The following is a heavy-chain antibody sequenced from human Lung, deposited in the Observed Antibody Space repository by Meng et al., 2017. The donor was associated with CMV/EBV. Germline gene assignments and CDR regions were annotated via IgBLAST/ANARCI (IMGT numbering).Heavy chain of an antibody. D-gene: IGHD3-3*01. V-gene: IGHV3-21*01. CDR2: ISSSSSYI. CDR3: ARDHYDFWSGYYLYYYYGMDV. CDR1: GFTFSSYS. Sequence: GEXXKISCAASGFTFSSYSMNWVRQAPGKGLEWVSSISSSSSYIYYADSVKGRFTISRDNAKNSLYLQMNSLRAEDTAVYYCARDHYDFWSGYYLYYYYGMDVXGQGXTVTVSS. J-gene: IGHJ6*02.